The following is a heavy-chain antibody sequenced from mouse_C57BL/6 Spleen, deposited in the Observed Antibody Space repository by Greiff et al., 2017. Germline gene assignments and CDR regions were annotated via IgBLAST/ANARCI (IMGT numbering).Heavy chain of an antibody. CDR1: GYAFTNYL. V-gene: IGHV1-54*01. CDR2: INPGSGGT. Sequence: QVHVKQSGAELVRPGTSVRVSCKASGYAFTNYLIEWVKQRPGQGLEWIGVINPGSGGTNYNEKFKGKATLTADKSSSAAYMQLSSLTSEDSAVYVCARSRDSSGLYYSDYWGQDTTLTVSS. CDR3: ARSRDSSGLYYSDY. D-gene: IGHD3-2*02. J-gene: IGHJ2*01.